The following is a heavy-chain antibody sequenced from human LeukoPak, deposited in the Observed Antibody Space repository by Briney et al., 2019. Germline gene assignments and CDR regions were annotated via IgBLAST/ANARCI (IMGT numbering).Heavy chain of an antibody. V-gene: IGHV4-59*08. CDR2: IYYTGRT. CDR1: GGSITNYY. CDR3: ARYISSGLDY. D-gene: IGHD3-22*01. J-gene: IGHJ4*02. Sequence: SETLSLTCTVSGGSITNYYWRWIRHPPEKGLEWIGYIYYTGRTNYSPSLKSRVTMSLDTSKNQFSLNLNSVIAADTAVYYCARYISSGLDYWGQGTLVTVSS.